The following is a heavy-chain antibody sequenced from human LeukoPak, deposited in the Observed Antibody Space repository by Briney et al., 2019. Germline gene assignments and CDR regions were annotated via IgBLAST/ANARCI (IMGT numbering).Heavy chain of an antibody. CDR3: ARVTGVRGVMYAEYFQY. CDR2: IWYDGSNK. Sequence: PGGSLRLSCAASGFTFSSYGMHWVRQAPGKGLEWVAVIWYDGSNKYYADSVKGRFTISRDNSHNTMYLEMNSLRAEDTAVYYCARVTGVRGVMYAEYFQYWGQGTLVTVSS. CDR1: GFTFSSYG. D-gene: IGHD3-10*01. V-gene: IGHV3-33*01. J-gene: IGHJ1*01.